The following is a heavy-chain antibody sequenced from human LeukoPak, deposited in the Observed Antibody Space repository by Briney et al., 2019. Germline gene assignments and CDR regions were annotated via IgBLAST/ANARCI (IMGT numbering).Heavy chain of an antibody. CDR3: ARARKSGGITMIRGVKDRGWFDP. CDR2: INPDGSGT. CDR1: GFTFSSYW. J-gene: IGHJ5*02. Sequence: GGSLRLSCAASGFTFSSYWMHWVRLGPGKGLVWVSCINPDGSGTTYADSVKGRLTISRDNAKNTVFLQMNSLRAEDTAVYYCARARKSGGITMIRGVKDRGWFDPWGQGTLVTVSS. V-gene: IGHV3-74*01. D-gene: IGHD3-10*01.